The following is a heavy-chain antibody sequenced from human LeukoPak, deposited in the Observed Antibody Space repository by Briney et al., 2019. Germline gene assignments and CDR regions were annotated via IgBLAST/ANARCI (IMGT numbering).Heavy chain of an antibody. CDR3: AKDPMATANYYYYYMDV. Sequence: GGSLRLSCAASGFTFSSYGMSWVRQAPGKGLEWVSAISGSGGSTYYADSVKGRFTISRDNSKNTLYLQMNSLRAEDTAVYYCAKDPMATANYYYYYMDVWGKGTTVTISS. D-gene: IGHD5-12*01. CDR1: GFTFSSYG. J-gene: IGHJ6*03. V-gene: IGHV3-23*01. CDR2: ISGSGGST.